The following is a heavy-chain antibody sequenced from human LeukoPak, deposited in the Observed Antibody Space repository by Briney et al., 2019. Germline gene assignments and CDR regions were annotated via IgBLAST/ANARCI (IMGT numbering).Heavy chain of an antibody. CDR3: ARDSNWYYYDSSGDAFDI. J-gene: IGHJ3*02. V-gene: IGHV4-4*07. D-gene: IGHD3-22*01. Sequence: SETLSLTCTVSGGSISSYYWSWIRQPAGKGLEWIGRIYTSGSTNYNPSLKSQVTMSVDTSKNQFSLKLSSVTAADTAVYYCARDSNWYYYDSSGDAFDIWGQGTMVTVSS. CDR2: IYTSGST. CDR1: GGSISSYY.